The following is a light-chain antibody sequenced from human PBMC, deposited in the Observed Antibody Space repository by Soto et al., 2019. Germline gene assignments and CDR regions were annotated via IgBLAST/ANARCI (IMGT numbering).Light chain of an antibody. Sequence: DIQMTQSPSSLSASVGDTVTITCRASQSIRSHLNWYQQKPGKGPKLLIYTASSLQSGVPSRFSGSGSATDFTLSISSLQPEDFANYYCQQSYSNPLVTFGGGKKVEIK. V-gene: IGKV1-39*01. CDR3: QQSYSNPLVT. CDR1: QSIRSH. J-gene: IGKJ4*01. CDR2: TAS.